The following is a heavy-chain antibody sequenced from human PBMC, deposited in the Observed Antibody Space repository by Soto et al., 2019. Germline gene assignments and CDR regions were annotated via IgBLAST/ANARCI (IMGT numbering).Heavy chain of an antibody. D-gene: IGHD4-17*01. J-gene: IGHJ6*02. CDR2: IYYSGST. CDR1: GGSISSYY. CDR3: ARGTLRWYPRNDYYYYGMDV. Sequence: PSETLSLTCTVSGGSISSYYWSWIRQPPGKGLEWIGYIYYSGSTNYNPSLKSRVTISVDTSKNQFSLKLSSVTAADTAVYYCARGTLRWYPRNDYYYYGMDVWGQGTTVTVSS. V-gene: IGHV4-59*01.